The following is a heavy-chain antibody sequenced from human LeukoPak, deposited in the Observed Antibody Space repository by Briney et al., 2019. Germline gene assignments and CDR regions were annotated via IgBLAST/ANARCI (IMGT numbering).Heavy chain of an antibody. J-gene: IGHJ4*02. Sequence: RGSLRLSCAASGLTVSSNSMRWVRQAPGKGLEWVSVIYSAGATYYADSVRGRFTISRDNSKNTVYLQMNSLRAEDTAVYYCARDRGTSGYIFDYWGRGTLVTVSS. CDR2: IYSAGAT. CDR1: GLTVSSNS. D-gene: IGHD3-22*01. V-gene: IGHV3-53*01. CDR3: ARDRGTSGYIFDY.